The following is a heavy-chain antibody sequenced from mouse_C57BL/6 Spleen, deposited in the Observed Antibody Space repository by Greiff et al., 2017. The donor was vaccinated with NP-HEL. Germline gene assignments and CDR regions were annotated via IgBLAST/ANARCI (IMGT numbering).Heavy chain of an antibody. V-gene: IGHV14-1*01. D-gene: IGHD1-1*01. J-gene: IGHJ3*01. CDR2: IDPEDGDT. CDR3: TSYYGSSYWFAY. CDR1: GFNIKDYY. Sequence: VQLKESGAELVRPGASVKLSCTASGFNIKDYYMHWVKQRPEQGLEWIGRIDPEDGDTEYAPKFQGKATMTADTSSNTAYLQLSSLTSEDTAVYYCTSYYGSSYWFAYWGQGTLVTVSA.